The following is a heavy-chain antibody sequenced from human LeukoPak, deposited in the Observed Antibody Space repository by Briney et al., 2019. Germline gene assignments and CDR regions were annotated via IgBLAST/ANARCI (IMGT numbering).Heavy chain of an antibody. CDR1: GGTFNSYA. CDR2: IIPIFGTA. V-gene: IGHV1-69*13. J-gene: IGHJ4*02. D-gene: IGHD2-2*01. Sequence: ASVKVSCKASGGTFNSYAISWVRQAPGQGLEWMGGIIPIFGTANYAQKFQGRVTITADESTSTAYMELSSLRSEDTAVYYCARGRYCSSTSCYVPSPHFDYWGQGTLVTVSS. CDR3: ARGRYCSSTSCYVPSPHFDY.